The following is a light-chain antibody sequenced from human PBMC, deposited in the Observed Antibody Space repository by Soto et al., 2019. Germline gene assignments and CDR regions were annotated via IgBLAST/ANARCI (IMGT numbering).Light chain of an antibody. J-gene: IGLJ3*02. CDR2: GNN. CDR3: QSYDSSLTASV. V-gene: IGLV1-40*01. CDR1: SSNTGAGYD. Sequence: QLVLTQPPSVSGAPGQKVTISCTGSSSNTGAGYDVHWYRQVPGTAPKLLIYGNNNRPSGVPDRFSGSKSGTSASLAISGLQAEDEADYYCQSYDSSLTASVFGGGTKLTVL.